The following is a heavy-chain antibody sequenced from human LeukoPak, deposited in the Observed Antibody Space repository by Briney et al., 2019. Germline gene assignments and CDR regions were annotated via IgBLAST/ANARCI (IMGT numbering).Heavy chain of an antibody. CDR1: GGSISSSSYY. J-gene: IGHJ4*02. D-gene: IGHD6-19*01. V-gene: IGHV4-39*07. CDR3: AGTKKTVAGTFDY. CDR2: IYYSGST. Sequence: PSETLSLTCTVSGGSISSSSYYWGWIRQPPGKGLEWIGSIYYSGSTYYNPSLKSRVTISVDTSKNQFSLKLSSVTAADTAVYYCAGTKKTVAGTFDYWGQGTLVTVSS.